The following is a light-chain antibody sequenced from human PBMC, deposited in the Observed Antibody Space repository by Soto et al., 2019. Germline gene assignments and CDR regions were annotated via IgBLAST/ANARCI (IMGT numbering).Light chain of an antibody. CDR1: SSDVGGYNL. CDR3: CSYAGSSTFYV. V-gene: IGLV2-23*01. Sequence: QPVLTQPASVSGSPGQSITISCTGTSSDVGGYNLVSWYQQHPGKAPKLMIYEGSKRPSGVSNRFSGSKSGNTASLTISGLQAEDEADYYCCSYAGSSTFYVFGTGTKLTVL. CDR2: EGS. J-gene: IGLJ1*01.